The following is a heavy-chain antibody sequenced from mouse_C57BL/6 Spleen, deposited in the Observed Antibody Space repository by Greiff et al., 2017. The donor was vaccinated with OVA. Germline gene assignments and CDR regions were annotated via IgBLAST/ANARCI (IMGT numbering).Heavy chain of an antibody. CDR2: IYPGSGNT. D-gene: IGHD1-1*01. J-gene: IGHJ3*01. CDR1: GYTFTDYY. Sequence: VQLVESGAELVRPGASVKLSCKASGYTFTDYYINWVKQRPGQGLEWIARIYPGSGNTYYNEKFKGKATLTAEKSSSTAYMQLSSLTSEDSAVYFCAREITTGSSYAEGFAYWGQGTLVTVSA. CDR3: AREITTGSSYAEGFAY. V-gene: IGHV1-76*01.